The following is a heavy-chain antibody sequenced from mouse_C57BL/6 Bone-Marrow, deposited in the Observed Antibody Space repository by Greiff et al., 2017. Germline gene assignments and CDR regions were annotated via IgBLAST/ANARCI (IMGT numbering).Heavy chain of an antibody. CDR3: ARFGYFYYFDY. D-gene: IGHD2-3*01. CDR2: ISNGGGST. V-gene: IGHV5-12*01. Sequence: EVKLEESGGGLVQPGGSLKLSCAASGFTFSDYYMYWVRQTPEKRLEWVAYISNGGGSTYYPDTVKGRFTISRDNAKNTLYLQMSRLKSEDTAMYYGARFGYFYYFDYWGQGTTLTVSS. CDR1: GFTFSDYY. J-gene: IGHJ2*01.